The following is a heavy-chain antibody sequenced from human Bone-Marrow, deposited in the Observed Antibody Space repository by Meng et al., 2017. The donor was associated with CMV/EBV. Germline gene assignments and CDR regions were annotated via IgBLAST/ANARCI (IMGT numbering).Heavy chain of an antibody. V-gene: IGHV3-15*01. CDR1: GSTFSNAW. Sequence: GESLKISCAASGSTFSNAWMSWVRQAPGKGLEWVGRIKSKTDGGTTDYAAPVKGRFTISRDDSKNTLYLQMNSLKTEDTAVYYCTTVSLNYYYYYGIDVWGQGTTVTVSS. CDR2: IKSKTDGGTT. CDR3: TTVSLNYYYYYGIDV. J-gene: IGHJ6*01.